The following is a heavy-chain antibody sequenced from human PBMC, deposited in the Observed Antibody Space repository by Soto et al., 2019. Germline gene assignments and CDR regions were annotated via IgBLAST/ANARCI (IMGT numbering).Heavy chain of an antibody. Sequence: SEPLYLTRPVYGVAFRGYIWTWIHRPPGKGPEWIGEIDHGGSTTYNPSLKSRVTISVDTSKNQFSLKLSSVTAADTAVYYCAREVATYVGATVEWPAFDIWGQGTMVT. D-gene: IGHD1-26*01. CDR3: AREVATYVGATVEWPAFDI. CDR1: GVAFRGYI. CDR2: IDHGGST. V-gene: IGHV4-34*01. J-gene: IGHJ3*02.